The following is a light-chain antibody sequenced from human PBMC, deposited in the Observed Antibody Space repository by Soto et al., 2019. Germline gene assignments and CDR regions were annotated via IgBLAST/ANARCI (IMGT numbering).Light chain of an antibody. CDR2: DAS. CDR3: HQYDNLPQT. Sequence: DIQMTQSPSSLFASVGDRXXITCXASQDISNYLNWYQQKPGKAPKXXIYDASNLETGVPSRFSGSGSGTDFTFTISSLQPEDIATYFCHQYDNLPQTFGPGTKVDIK. V-gene: IGKV1-33*01. CDR1: QDISNY. J-gene: IGKJ3*01.